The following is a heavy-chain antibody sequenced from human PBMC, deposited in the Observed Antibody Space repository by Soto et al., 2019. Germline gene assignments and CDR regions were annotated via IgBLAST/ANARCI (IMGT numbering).Heavy chain of an antibody. CDR3: SRYSSNHDPFAY. V-gene: IGHV3-23*01. CDR1: GFTFSSYG. D-gene: IGHD5-18*01. Sequence: GSLRLSCAASGFTFSSYGMSWVRPAPGEGLEWVSGISGSGGSTYYADSVKGRVTISRDNAKNSLYLQMKSLRAEDTAVYYCSRYSSNHDPFAYWGQGTLVTVSS. CDR2: ISGSGGST. J-gene: IGHJ4*02.